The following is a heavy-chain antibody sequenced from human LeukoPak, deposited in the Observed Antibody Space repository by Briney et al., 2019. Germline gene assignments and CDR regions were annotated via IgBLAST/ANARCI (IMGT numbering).Heavy chain of an antibody. CDR2: INHSGST. Sequence: PLETLSLTCAVYGGSFSGYYWSWIRHPPGKGLEWIGEINHSGSTNYNPSLKSRVTISVDTSKNQFSLTLSSVTAADTAVYFCARGPPTDYYDSSGFYYVFDYWGQGTLVTVSS. CDR3: ARGPPTDYYDSSGFYYVFDY. V-gene: IGHV4-34*01. D-gene: IGHD3-22*01. J-gene: IGHJ4*02. CDR1: GGSFSGYY.